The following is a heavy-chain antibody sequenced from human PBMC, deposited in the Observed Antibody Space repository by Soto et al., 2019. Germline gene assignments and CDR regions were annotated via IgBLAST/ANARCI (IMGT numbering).Heavy chain of an antibody. Sequence: QVQLVQSGAEVKKPGSSVKVSCKASGGTFSSYAISWVRQAPGQGLEWMGGFIPIFGTATYAQKFQGRGPITADESTSTAYMELSSLRSEDTAGYYFALSYRHSSTTKDNWCDPWGQEALVTVSS. CDR2: FIPIFGTA. V-gene: IGHV1-69*01. D-gene: IGHD6-19*01. CDR1: GGTFSSYA. J-gene: IGHJ5*02. CDR3: ALSYRHSSTTKDNWCDP.